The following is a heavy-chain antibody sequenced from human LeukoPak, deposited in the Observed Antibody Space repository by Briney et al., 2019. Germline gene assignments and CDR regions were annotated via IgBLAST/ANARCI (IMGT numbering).Heavy chain of an antibody. J-gene: IGHJ4*02. CDR1: GYSISSGYY. V-gene: IGHV4-38-2*02. CDR2: INHSGST. D-gene: IGHD6-19*01. Sequence: SETLSLTCTVSGYSISSGYYWGWIRQPPGKGLEWIGEINHSGSTNYNPSLKSRVTISVDTSKNQFSLKLSSVTAADTAVYYCARDKWLGYYFDYWGQGTLVTVSS. CDR3: ARDKWLGYYFDY.